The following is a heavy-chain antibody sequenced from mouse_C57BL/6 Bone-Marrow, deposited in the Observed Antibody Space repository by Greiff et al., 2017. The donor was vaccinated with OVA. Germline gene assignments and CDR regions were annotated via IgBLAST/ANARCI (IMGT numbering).Heavy chain of an antibody. V-gene: IGHV5-6*01. CDR3: ARPLNWDWFAY. CDR1: GFTFSSYG. J-gene: IGHJ3*01. D-gene: IGHD4-1*01. Sequence: EVHLVESGGDLVKPGGSLKLSCAASGFTFSSYGMSWVRQTPDKRLEWVATISSGGSYTYYPDSVKGRVTISRDNAKNTLYLQMSSLKSEDTAMYYCARPLNWDWFAYWGQGTLVTVSA. CDR2: ISSGGSYT.